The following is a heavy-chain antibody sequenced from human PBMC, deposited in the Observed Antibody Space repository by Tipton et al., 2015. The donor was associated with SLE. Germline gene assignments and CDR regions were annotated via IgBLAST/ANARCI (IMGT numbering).Heavy chain of an antibody. CDR2: ISYDGSNK. V-gene: IGHV3-30*04. Sequence: QLVQSGGGVVQPGRSLRLSCAASGFTFSSYAMHWVRQAPGKGLEWVAVISYDGSNKYYADSVKGRFTISRDNSKNTLYLQMNSLRAEDTAVYYCARAEAVFDYWGQGTLVTVSS. J-gene: IGHJ4*02. CDR3: ARAEAVFDY. D-gene: IGHD6-19*01. CDR1: GFTFSSYA.